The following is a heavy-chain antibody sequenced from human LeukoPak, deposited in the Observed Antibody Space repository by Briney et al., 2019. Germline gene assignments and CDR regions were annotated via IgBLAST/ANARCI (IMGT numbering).Heavy chain of an antibody. Sequence: ASVKVSCKASGYTFTDYYIHWVRQAPGQGLEWMGWINPNSGDTNYAQKFQGWVTMTRATSISTAYMELSRLTSDDTAVYYCASDGSRSPLYYFDYWGQGTPVTVSS. V-gene: IGHV1-2*04. CDR2: INPNSGDT. D-gene: IGHD1-26*01. CDR3: ASDGSRSPLYYFDY. J-gene: IGHJ4*02. CDR1: GYTFTDYY.